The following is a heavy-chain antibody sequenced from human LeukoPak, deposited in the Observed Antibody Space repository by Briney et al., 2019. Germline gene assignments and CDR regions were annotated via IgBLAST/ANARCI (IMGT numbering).Heavy chain of an antibody. D-gene: IGHD3-9*01. Sequence: PGGSLRLSCAASGFTFSDSYMTWIRHAPGGRLEWLSYISGSGSGTNYAASVKGRFTISRDNTMNSLYLQMNSLRGEDTAVYYCSRDARLAVYSGQGTLGTVS. CDR3: SRDARLAVY. CDR1: GFTFSDSY. J-gene: IGHJ4*02. V-gene: IGHV3-11*01. CDR2: ISGSGSGT.